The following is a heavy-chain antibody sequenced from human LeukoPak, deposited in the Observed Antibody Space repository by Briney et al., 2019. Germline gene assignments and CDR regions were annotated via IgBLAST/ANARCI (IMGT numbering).Heavy chain of an antibody. CDR3: ARRSSTWGDAFDI. CDR1: GYSFATYW. Sequence: GESQKISCKGSGYSFATYWIGWVRQMPGKGLEWMGITYPADSDTRYSPSFQGQVTISADKSINTAYVQWSSLKASDTAMYYCARRSSTWGDAFDIWGQGTMVTVSS. J-gene: IGHJ3*02. D-gene: IGHD6-13*01. V-gene: IGHV5-51*01. CDR2: TYPADSDT.